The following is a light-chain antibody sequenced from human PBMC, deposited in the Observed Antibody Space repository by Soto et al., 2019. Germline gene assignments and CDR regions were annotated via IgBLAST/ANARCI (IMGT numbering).Light chain of an antibody. CDR3: QQYGTSPLT. J-gene: IGKJ4*01. CDR2: GAS. CDR1: QSVTTNY. V-gene: IGKV3-20*01. Sequence: EIVLTQSPGTLSLSPGERATLSCRASQSVTTNYLAWHQQKPGQAPRLLIYGASSRASGIPDRFSGSGSGTDFTLTISSLEPEDFAVYYCQQYGTSPLTFGGGTKVEIK.